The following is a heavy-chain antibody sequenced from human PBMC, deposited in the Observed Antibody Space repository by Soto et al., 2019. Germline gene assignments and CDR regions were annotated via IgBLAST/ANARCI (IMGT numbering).Heavy chain of an antibody. V-gene: IGHV4-34*01. Sequence: QVQVQQWGAGLLKPSETLSLTCAVYGGSFSENHWSWIRQPPGKGLEWIGEIQNTGGTNYSPSLKSRVTISVDRSKNQLSLSLTSVCAADAAVYYCARSRNLDVWGKGTTVIVSS. CDR2: IQNTGGT. CDR1: GGSFSENH. CDR3: ARSRNLDV. J-gene: IGHJ6*04. D-gene: IGHD1-1*01.